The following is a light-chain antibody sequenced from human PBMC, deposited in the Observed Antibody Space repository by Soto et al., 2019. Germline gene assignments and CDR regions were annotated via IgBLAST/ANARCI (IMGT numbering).Light chain of an antibody. J-gene: IGKJ1*01. CDR3: QQYGSSGT. CDR1: QSVSNYY. Sequence: EIVLTQSPGTLSLSPGDRATLSCRASQSVSNYYLAWYQQKPGQAPRLLIYDTSSRATGIPDRFIGSGSGTDFTLTISRLEPEDFAVYYCQQYGSSGTFGQGSKLDIK. CDR2: DTS. V-gene: IGKV3-20*01.